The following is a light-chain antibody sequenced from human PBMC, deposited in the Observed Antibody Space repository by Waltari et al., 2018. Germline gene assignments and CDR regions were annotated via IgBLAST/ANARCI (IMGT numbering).Light chain of an antibody. CDR2: TNS. J-gene: IGLJ3*02. Sequence: QSVLTHPPSASGSPGQRVTISCSGSTANIGSNTVNWYQQIPGTAPKLLIYTNSQRPSGVPDRFSGSKSGTSGFLAISGLQSEDDADYYCAAWDAGLNGWVFGGRTRVSVL. V-gene: IGLV1-44*01. CDR1: TANIGSNT. CDR3: AAWDAGLNGWV.